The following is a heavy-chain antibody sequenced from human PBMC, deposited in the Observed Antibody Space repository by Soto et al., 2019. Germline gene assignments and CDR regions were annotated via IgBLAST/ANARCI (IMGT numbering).Heavy chain of an antibody. CDR3: AKVLSKNYYYPFDF. J-gene: IGHJ4*02. CDR2: ISGGSSVT. Sequence: GGSLRLSCTASGFTFSDYAMTWVRQAPGKGLEWVSTISGGSSVTYYGDSVKGRFTISRDNAKKTLFLQLNRLSAEDTATYYCAKVLSKNYYYPFDFWGQGTQVAVSS. D-gene: IGHD3-10*01. V-gene: IGHV3-23*01. CDR1: GFTFSDYA.